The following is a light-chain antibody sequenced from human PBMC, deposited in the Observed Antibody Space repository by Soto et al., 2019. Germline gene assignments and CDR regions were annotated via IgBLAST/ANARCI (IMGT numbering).Light chain of an antibody. V-gene: IGKV1-39*01. Sequence: DIQMTQSPSTLSVSVGDRVTITCRASQGINTFLAWYQQKPGKAPKVLIYDASALQSGVPSRFSGSGSGTEFTLTISSLQPEDFAIYYCHQSYSTPWTVGQGTKVNI. J-gene: IGKJ1*01. CDR3: HQSYSTPWT. CDR2: DAS. CDR1: QGINTF.